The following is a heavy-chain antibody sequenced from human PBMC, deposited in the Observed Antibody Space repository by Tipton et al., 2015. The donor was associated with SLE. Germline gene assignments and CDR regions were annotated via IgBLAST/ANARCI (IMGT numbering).Heavy chain of an antibody. CDR2: IYHTGTT. Sequence: LRLSCTVSGDSISSYYWSWVRQPPGKGLEWIGYIYHTGTTNYNPSLKSRVTISLDTSKDQFSLKLSSVTAADTAVYFCAGLIVPSYFDFWGQGALVTVSS. J-gene: IGHJ4*02. CDR3: AGLIVPSYFDF. D-gene: IGHD3-22*01. CDR1: GDSISSYY. V-gene: IGHV4-59*01.